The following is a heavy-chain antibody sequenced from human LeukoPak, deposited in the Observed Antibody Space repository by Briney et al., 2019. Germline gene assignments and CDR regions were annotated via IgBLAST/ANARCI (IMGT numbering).Heavy chain of an antibody. CDR2: IGTAGDT. CDR3: ARSLSGSGYDY. CDR1: GFTFSSYG. D-gene: IGHD3-22*01. V-gene: IGHV3-13*01. J-gene: IGHJ4*02. Sequence: GGPLRLSCAASGFTFSSYGMHWVRQATGKGLEWVSAIGTAGDTYYPGSVKGRFTISRENAKNSLYLQMNSLRAGDTAVYYCARSLSGSGYDYWGQGTLVPVSS.